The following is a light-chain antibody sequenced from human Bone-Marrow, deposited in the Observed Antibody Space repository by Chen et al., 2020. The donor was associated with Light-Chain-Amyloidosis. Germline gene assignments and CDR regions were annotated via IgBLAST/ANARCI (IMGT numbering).Light chain of an antibody. J-gene: IGLJ3*02. CDR1: SSNIGSNT. CDR3: ATWDDSLKV. V-gene: IGLV1-44*01. CDR2: SND. Sequence: SVLTQPPSASGTPGQRVTISCSASSSNIGSNTVNWYQRLPGTAPKLLMFSNDQRPSGVPDRFSGSKSGTSASLAISGLQAEDEAEYYCATWDDSLKVIGGGTKLTVL.